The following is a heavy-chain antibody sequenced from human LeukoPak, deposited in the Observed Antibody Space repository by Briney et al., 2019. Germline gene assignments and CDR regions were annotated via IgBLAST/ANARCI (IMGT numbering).Heavy chain of an antibody. Sequence: AASVKVSCKASGYTFTSYGISWVRQAPGQGLEWMGWISAYNGNTNYAQKLQGRVTMTTDTSTSTAYMELRSLRSDDTAVYYCAASGYFGDRINWFDPWGQGTLVTVSS. J-gene: IGHJ5*02. CDR1: GYTFTSYG. CDR2: ISAYNGNT. CDR3: AASGYFGDRINWFDP. D-gene: IGHD3-10*01. V-gene: IGHV1-18*01.